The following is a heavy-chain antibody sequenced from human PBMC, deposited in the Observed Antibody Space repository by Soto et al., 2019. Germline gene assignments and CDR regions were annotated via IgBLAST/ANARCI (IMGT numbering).Heavy chain of an antibody. CDR1: GDSITSNSYF. Sequence: SETLSLTCTVSGDSITSNSYFWAWIRQPPGKGLEWIGSIYYSGTTYYNPSLKSRVTISVDRSKNQFSLKLSSVTAADTAVYYCARVLPPFDPWGQGTLVTVSS. J-gene: IGHJ5*02. CDR3: ARVLPPFDP. CDR2: IYYSGTT. V-gene: IGHV4-39*01.